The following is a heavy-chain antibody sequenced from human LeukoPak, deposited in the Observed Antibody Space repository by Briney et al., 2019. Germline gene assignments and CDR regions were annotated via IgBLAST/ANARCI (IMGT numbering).Heavy chain of an antibody. CDR3: AKGPGATTGAYYYYGMDV. CDR1: GFTFSSYA. CDR2: ISGSSGST. Sequence: GGSLRLSCAASGFTFSSYAMSWVRQAPGKGLERVSAISGSSGSTYYADSVKGRFTISRDNSKNTLYLQMNSLRAEDTGVYYCAKGPGATTGAYYYYGMDVWGQGTTVTVSS. V-gene: IGHV3-23*01. J-gene: IGHJ6*02. D-gene: IGHD1-1*01.